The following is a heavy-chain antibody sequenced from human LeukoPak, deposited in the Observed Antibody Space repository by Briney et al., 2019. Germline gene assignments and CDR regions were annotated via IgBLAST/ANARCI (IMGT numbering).Heavy chain of an antibody. CDR3: ARGRYGSGSYYFYYFDY. J-gene: IGHJ4*02. CDR1: GFTFDDYT. V-gene: IGHV3-20*04. Sequence: GSLRLSCAASGFTFDDYTMSWVRQAPGRGLEWVSGINWNGCSTGYVDSVKGRFTISRDNAKNSLYLQMNSLRAEDTAVYYCARGRYGSGSYYFYYFDYWGQGTLVTVSS. D-gene: IGHD3-10*01. CDR2: INWNGCST.